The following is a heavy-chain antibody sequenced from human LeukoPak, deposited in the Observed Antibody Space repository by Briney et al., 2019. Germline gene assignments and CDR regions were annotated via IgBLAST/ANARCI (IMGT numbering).Heavy chain of an antibody. CDR2: IIPIFGTA. V-gene: IGHV1-69*01. CDR1: GGTFSSYA. D-gene: IGHD3-9*01. J-gene: IGHJ4*02. Sequence: VASVKVSCKASGGTFSSYAISWVRQAPGQGLEWMGGIIPIFGTANYAQKFQGRVTITADESTSTAYMELSSLRSEDTAVYYCARGYYDILTGYPTYFDYWGQGTLVTVSS. CDR3: ARGYYDILTGYPTYFDY.